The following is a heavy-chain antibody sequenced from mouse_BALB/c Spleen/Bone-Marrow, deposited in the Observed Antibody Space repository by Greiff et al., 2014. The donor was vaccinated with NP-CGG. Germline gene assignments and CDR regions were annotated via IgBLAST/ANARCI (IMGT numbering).Heavy chain of an antibody. CDR1: GYTFTDYN. J-gene: IGHJ2*01. CDR3: TINDY. V-gene: IGHV1S29*02. CDR2: IYPYNGVT. D-gene: IGHD1-1*02. Sequence: EVQLQQSGPELVKPGASVKISCKASGYTFTDYNIHWVKQNHGRSLEWIGYIYPYNGVTGYNQKFKNKATLTADISSTTAYMELRSLTSEDSAVYFCTINDYWGLGTTLTVSS.